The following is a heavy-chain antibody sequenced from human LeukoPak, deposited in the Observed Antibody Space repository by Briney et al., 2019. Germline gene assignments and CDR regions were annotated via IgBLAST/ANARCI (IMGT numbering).Heavy chain of an antibody. CDR2: VSGSNTGSGSDT. D-gene: IGHD4-17*01. CDR1: GFGFAGYC. V-gene: IGHV3-23*01. CDR3: AFSTLTTGYHGLDV. J-gene: IGHJ6*02. Sequence: QAGASLRLSCAASGFGFAGYCMTWVRQAPGKGLEWVSAVSGSNTGSGSDTYYAESVKGRFTISRYNSQNTLHLQMHSLRAEDTAIYYCAFSTLTTGYHGLDVWGPGTTVTVSS.